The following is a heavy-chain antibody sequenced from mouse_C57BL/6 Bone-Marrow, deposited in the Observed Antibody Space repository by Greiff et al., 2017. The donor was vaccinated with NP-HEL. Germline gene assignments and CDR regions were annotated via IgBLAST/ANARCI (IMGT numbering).Heavy chain of an antibody. CDR1: GYTFTSYG. CDR2: IYPGSGNT. CDR3: AGTPFSTRVVAQDNYYFDD. J-gene: IGHJ1*03. Sequence: VQLQQSGAELVRPGASVKLSCTASGYTFTSYGISWVQQRTGQGLEWIGEIYPGSGNTYYNEKFKGKATLTADKSSSTASMELRSLTSEDSAVYYYAGTPFSTRVVAQDNYYFDDWGKGTTVTVSS. D-gene: IGHD1-1*01. V-gene: IGHV1-81*01.